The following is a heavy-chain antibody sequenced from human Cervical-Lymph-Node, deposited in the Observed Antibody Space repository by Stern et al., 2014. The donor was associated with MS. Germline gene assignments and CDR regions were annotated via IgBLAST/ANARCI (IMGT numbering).Heavy chain of an antibody. V-gene: IGHV4-61*01. CDR3: ARADGVNFYSFDY. CDR1: GGSVHSENYY. Sequence: QLQLQESGPGLVKAAETLSLTCTVSGGSVHSENYYWSWIRQSPGKGLEWIGYSYYNGITNYNPSLKSRVTISVATSKNQFSLRLTAVTAADTAVYYCARADGVNFYSFDYWGQGTLVTVSS. CDR2: SYYNGIT. J-gene: IGHJ4*02. D-gene: IGHD4-17*01.